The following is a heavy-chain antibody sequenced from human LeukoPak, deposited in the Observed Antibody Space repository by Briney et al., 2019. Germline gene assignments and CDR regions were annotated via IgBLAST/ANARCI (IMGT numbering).Heavy chain of an antibody. CDR2: ISSSSSYI. CDR1: GFAFSSYS. J-gene: IGHJ4*02. CDR3: ARADLGGGATNY. Sequence: GGSLRLSCAASGFAFSSYSMNWVRQAPGKGLEWVSSISSSSSYIYYADSVKGRFTISRDNAKNSLYLQMNSLRAEDTAVYYCARADLGGGATNYWGQGTLVTVSS. D-gene: IGHD1-26*01. V-gene: IGHV3-21*01.